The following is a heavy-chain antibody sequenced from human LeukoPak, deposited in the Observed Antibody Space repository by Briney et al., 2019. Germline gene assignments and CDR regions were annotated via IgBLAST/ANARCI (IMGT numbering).Heavy chain of an antibody. J-gene: IGHJ6*03. D-gene: IGHD3-3*01. CDR1: GFTFSDSY. CDR3: ARDPDFWSGYYYMDV. CDR2: ISNSGSSI. Sequence: PGGSLRLSCAASGFTFSDSYMTWIRQAPGKGLEWVSYISNSGSSIYYADSVKGRFTTSRDNAKSSLYLQMNSLRAEDTAVYYCARDPDFWSGYYYMDVWGRGTTVTVSS. V-gene: IGHV3-11*04.